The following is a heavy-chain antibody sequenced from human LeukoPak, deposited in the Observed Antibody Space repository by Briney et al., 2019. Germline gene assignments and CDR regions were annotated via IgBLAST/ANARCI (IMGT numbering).Heavy chain of an antibody. J-gene: IGHJ6*03. Sequence: SQTLSLTCTVSGGSISSGGYYWSWIRQPPGKGLEWIGYIYHSGSTYYNPSLKSRVTISVDTSKNQFSLKLSSVTAADTAVYYCARRGAARGGYSYYYMNVWGKGTTVTVSS. D-gene: IGHD6-6*01. CDR1: GGSISSGGYY. CDR3: ARRGAARGGYSYYYMNV. CDR2: IYHSGST. V-gene: IGHV4-30-2*01.